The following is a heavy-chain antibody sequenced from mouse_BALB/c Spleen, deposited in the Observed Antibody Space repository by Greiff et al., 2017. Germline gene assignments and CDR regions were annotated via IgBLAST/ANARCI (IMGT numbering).Heavy chain of an antibody. V-gene: IGHV2-6-4*01. D-gene: IGHD2-14*01. CDR3: ARGYYRYDGYAMDY. CDR1: GFSLSRYS. Sequence: QVQLKESGPGLVAPSQSLSITCTVSGFSLSRYSVHWVRQPPGMGLEWLGMIWGGGSTDYNSALKSRLSISKDNSKSQVFLKMNSLQTDDTAMYYCARGYYRYDGYAMDYWGQGTSVTVSS. CDR2: IWGGGST. J-gene: IGHJ4*01.